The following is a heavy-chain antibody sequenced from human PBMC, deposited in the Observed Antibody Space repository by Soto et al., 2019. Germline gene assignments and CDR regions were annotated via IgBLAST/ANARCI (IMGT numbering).Heavy chain of an antibody. V-gene: IGHV1-69*06. CDR2: IIPIFGTA. D-gene: IGHD2-2*01. CDR1: GGTFSSYA. CDR3: ARGARYVPAAAYYYGMDV. J-gene: IGHJ6*02. Sequence: GASVKVSCKASGGTFSSYAISWVRQAPGQGLEWMGGIIPIFGTANYAQKFQGRVTITADKSTSTAYMELSSLRSEDTAVYYCARGARYVPAAAYYYGMDVWGQGTTVTVSS.